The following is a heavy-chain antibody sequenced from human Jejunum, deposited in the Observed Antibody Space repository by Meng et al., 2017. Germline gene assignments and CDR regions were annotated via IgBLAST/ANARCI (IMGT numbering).Heavy chain of an antibody. CDR3: TTMLAFKEGVDF. Sequence: GGSLRPSCVASGSTFNDVWINWVRQSPGKGLEWVGTVKAKADGGTTHYAAPVKGRSTISRDESESTLYLQMNSLKTEDTALYYCTTMLAFKEGVDFWGQGTLVTVSS. CDR1: GSTFNDVW. CDR2: VKAKADGGTT. V-gene: IGHV3-15*01. J-gene: IGHJ4*02. D-gene: IGHD3-3*02.